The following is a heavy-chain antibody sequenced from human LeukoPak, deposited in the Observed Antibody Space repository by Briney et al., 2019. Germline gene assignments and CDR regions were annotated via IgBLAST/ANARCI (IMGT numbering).Heavy chain of an antibody. CDR2: IDWDDDK. J-gene: IGHJ6*02. V-gene: IGHV2-70*11. D-gene: IGHD3-3*01. Sequence: TLSLTCTVSGGSISSYYWSWIRQPPGKALEWLARIDWDDDKYYSTSLKTRLTISKDTSKNQVVLTMTNMDPVDTATYYCARLTFGVVYGMDVWGQGTTVTVSS. CDR1: GGSISSYY. CDR3: ARLTFGVVYGMDV.